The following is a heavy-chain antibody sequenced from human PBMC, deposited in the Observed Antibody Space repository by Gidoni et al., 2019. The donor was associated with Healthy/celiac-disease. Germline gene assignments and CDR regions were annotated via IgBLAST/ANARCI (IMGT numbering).Heavy chain of an antibody. CDR2: NNPNSGGT. D-gene: IGHD6-6*01. J-gene: IGHJ6*02. CDR1: GYTFPSYY. Sequence: QVQLVQSGAEVKKPGASVQVSCKASGYTFPSYYMHWVRQAPGHGLEWMGWNNPNSGGTNYAQKFQGRVTMTRDTSISTAYMELGRLRSDDTAVYYCARDLGYSSSSHYYYGMDVWGQGTTVTVSS. V-gene: IGHV1-2*02. CDR3: ARDLGYSSSSHYYYGMDV.